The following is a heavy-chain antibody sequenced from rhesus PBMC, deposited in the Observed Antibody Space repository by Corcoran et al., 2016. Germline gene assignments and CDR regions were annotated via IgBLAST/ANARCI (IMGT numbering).Heavy chain of an antibody. V-gene: IGHV4-165*01. J-gene: IGHJ4*01. CDR2: ISGSSGST. CDR3: ARAVTRTGFFDY. CDR1: GGSFSGYY. Sequence: QVQLQESGPGLVKPSETLSLTCAVSGGSFSGYYWGWFRQPPGKGLEGIGYISGSSGSTDYNPSLKSRVTISTDTSKNQFSLKLSSVTAADTAVYYCARAVTRTGFFDYWGQGVLVTVSS. D-gene: IGHD3-3*01.